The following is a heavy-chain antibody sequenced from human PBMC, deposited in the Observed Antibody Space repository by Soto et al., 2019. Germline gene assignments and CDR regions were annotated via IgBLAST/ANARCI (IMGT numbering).Heavy chain of an antibody. CDR2: IYYRGST. J-gene: IGHJ6*02. Sequence: PSETLSLTCTVSGGSISSYYWSWIRQPPGKGLEWIGYIYYRGSTNYNPSLKSRVTISVATSKNQFSLKLSSVTAADTAVYYCARVIGGYDYHYYYGMDVWGQGTTVTVSS. V-gene: IGHV4-59*01. CDR3: ARVIGGYDYHYYYGMDV. D-gene: IGHD5-12*01. CDR1: GGSISSYY.